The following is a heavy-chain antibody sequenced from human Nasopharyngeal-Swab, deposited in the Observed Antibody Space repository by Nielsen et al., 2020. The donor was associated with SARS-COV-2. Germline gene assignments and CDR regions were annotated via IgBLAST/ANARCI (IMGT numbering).Heavy chain of an antibody. V-gene: IGHV1-2*06. CDR2: IGTNSGGT. Sequence: ASVKVSCKASGYTFTAFSIHWVRQSPGQGLDWVGRIGTNSGGTLYAQRFRGRVTMTRDTSVATAYMELSDLRSDDTAVYYCARDSPASRGDYWGQGTLVTVSS. J-gene: IGHJ4*02. CDR1: GYTFTAFS. CDR3: ARDSPASRGDY. D-gene: IGHD5-24*01.